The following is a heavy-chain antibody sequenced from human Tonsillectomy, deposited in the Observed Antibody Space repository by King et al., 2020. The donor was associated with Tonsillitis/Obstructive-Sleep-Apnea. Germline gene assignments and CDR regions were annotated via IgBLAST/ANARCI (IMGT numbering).Heavy chain of an antibody. CDR3: ARGRGDY. V-gene: IGHV3-7*04. CDR1: GFTFSSYC. J-gene: IGHJ4*02. Sequence: VQLVESGGGLVQPGGSLRLSCAASGFTFSSYCMTWVRQAPGKGLEWVANIKQDGSEKNYVDSVKGRFTISRDNAENSLYLQMNSLRAEDTAVYYGARGRGDYWGQGTLVTVSS. CDR2: IKQDGSEK.